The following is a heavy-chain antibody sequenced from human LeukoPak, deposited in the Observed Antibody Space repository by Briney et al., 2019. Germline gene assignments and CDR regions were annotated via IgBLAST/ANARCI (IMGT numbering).Heavy chain of an antibody. CDR3: ARVGNSGYGFFDF. Sequence: GTSVKVSCKASGFTFTSSAVQWVRQARGQRLEWIGWIVVGSGNTNYAQKFQERVTITRDMSTSTAYMELSSLRSEDTAVYYCARVGNSGYGFFDFWGQGTLVTVSS. CDR1: GFTFTSSA. CDR2: IVVGSGNT. D-gene: IGHD5-12*01. V-gene: IGHV1-58*01. J-gene: IGHJ4*02.